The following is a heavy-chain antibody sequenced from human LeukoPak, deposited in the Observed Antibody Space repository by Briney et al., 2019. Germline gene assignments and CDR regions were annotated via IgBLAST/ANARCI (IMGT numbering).Heavy chain of an antibody. D-gene: IGHD1-26*01. J-gene: IGHJ4*02. V-gene: IGHV4-31*03. Sequence: TLSLTCTVSGGSISSGGYYWSWIRQHPGKGLEWIGYIYYSGSTYYNPSLKSRVTISVDTSKNQFSLKLSSVTAADTAVYYCARDREATDYYFDYWGQGTLVTVSS. CDR1: GGSISSGGYY. CDR3: ARDREATDYYFDY. CDR2: IYYSGST.